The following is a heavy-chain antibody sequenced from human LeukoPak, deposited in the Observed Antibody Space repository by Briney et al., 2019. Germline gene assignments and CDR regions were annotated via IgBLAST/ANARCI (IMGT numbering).Heavy chain of an antibody. CDR1: GGSVSPYY. V-gene: IGHV4-59*02. D-gene: IGHD3-22*01. CDR3: ARNYYDSSGAPFFDY. CDR2: IYYSGST. Sequence: PSETLSLTCTVSGGSVSPYYWSWIRQPPGKGLEWIGYIYYSGSTNYNPSLKSRVTFSVDTSKNLFSLKLRSVTAADTAVYYCARNYYDSSGAPFFDYWGQGTRVTVSS. J-gene: IGHJ4*02.